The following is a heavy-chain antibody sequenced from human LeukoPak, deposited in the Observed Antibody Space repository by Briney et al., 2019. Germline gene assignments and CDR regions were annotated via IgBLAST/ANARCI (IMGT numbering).Heavy chain of an antibody. D-gene: IGHD5-24*01. CDR1: GYIFSRFD. Sequence: ASVKVSCKASGYIFSRFDMSWVRQAPGQGLEWMGWINTKTGGPTYAQGLSGRFVFSLDTAVDTAYLEISSLKAEDTAVYYCAREMATITEFDYWGQGTLVTVSS. V-gene: IGHV7-4-1*02. J-gene: IGHJ4*02. CDR3: AREMATITEFDY. CDR2: INTKTGGP.